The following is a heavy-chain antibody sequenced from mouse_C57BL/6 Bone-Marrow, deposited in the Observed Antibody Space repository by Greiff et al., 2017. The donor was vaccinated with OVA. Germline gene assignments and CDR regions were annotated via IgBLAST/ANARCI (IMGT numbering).Heavy chain of an antibody. Sequence: VQLQQPGAELVRPGTSVKLSCKASGYTFTSYWMHWVKQRPGQGLEWIGVIDPSDSYTNYNQKFKGKATLTVDTSSSTAYMQLSSLTSEDSAVYYCAPYYSNPWFAYWGQGTLVTVSA. CDR3: APYYSNPWFAY. V-gene: IGHV1-59*01. J-gene: IGHJ3*01. D-gene: IGHD2-5*01. CDR1: GYTFTSYW. CDR2: IDPSDSYT.